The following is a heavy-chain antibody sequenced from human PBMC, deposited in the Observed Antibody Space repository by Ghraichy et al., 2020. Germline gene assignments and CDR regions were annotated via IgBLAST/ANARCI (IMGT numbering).Heavy chain of an antibody. CDR2: ISGSGGST. J-gene: IGHJ5*02. CDR3: AKDYCSSTSCYNWFDP. D-gene: IGHD2-2*01. Sequence: GGSLRLSCAASGFTFSSYAMSWVRQAPGKGLEWVSAISGSGGSTYYADSVKGRFTISRDNSKNTLYLQMNSLRAEDTAVYYCAKDYCSSTSCYNWFDPWGQGTLVTVSS. V-gene: IGHV3-23*01. CDR1: GFTFSSYA.